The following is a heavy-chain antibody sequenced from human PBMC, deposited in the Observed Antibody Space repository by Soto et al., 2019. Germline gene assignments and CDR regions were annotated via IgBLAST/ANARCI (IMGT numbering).Heavy chain of an antibody. D-gene: IGHD6-19*01. J-gene: IGHJ6*02. CDR2: MNPNSGNT. V-gene: IGHV1-8*01. CDR1: FTSYD. Sequence: QVQLVQSGAEGKKPGASVKVSCTFTSYDINWVRQATGQGLEWMGWMNPNSGNTRYAQKFQGRVTMTRNTSNFTAYMELSSLRSEDTDVYYCARGPGSSDWRFSYYYMDVWGQGTTVTVSS. CDR3: ARGPGSSDWRFSYYYMDV.